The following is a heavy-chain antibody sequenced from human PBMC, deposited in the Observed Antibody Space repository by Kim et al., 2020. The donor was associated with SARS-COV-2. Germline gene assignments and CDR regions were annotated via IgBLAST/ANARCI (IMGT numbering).Heavy chain of an antibody. D-gene: IGHD3-22*01. CDR1: GFTFDDYA. V-gene: IGHV3-9*01. CDR2: ISWNSGSI. CDR3: AKGEGYYDSSGYYGGGAFDI. Sequence: GGSLRLSCAASGFTFDDYAMHWVRQAPGKGLEWVSGISWNSGSIGYADSVKGRFTISRDNAKNSLYLQMNSLRAEDTALYYCAKGEGYYDSSGYYGGGAFDIWGQGTMVTVSS. J-gene: IGHJ3*02.